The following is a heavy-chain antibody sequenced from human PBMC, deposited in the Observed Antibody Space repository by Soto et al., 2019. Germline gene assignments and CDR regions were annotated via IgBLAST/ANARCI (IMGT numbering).Heavy chain of an antibody. V-gene: IGHV1-69*13. CDR2: IVPIFGTA. CDR3: ARGYCSGGSCYSEQHYYYGMDV. J-gene: IGHJ6*02. Sequence: SVKVSCKASGGTFSSYAISWVRQAPGQGLEWMGGIVPIFGTANYAQKFQGRVTITADESTSTAYMELSSLRSEDTAVYYCARGYCSGGSCYSEQHYYYGMDVWGQGTTVTVSS. CDR1: GGTFSSYA. D-gene: IGHD2-15*01.